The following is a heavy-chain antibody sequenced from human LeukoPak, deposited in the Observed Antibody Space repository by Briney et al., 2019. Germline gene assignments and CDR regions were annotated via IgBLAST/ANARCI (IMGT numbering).Heavy chain of an antibody. CDR3: ARGRGFWSGYSTDY. V-gene: IGHV4-39*07. Sequence: SETLSLTCTVSGGSINSSSYYWGWIRQPPGKGLEWVGNFYSSVSTYYNPSLKSRVTISVDSSKNQFSLRLSSVTAADTAVYYCARGRGFWSGYSTDYWGQGTLITVSS. CDR2: FYSSVST. D-gene: IGHD3-3*01. CDR1: GGSINSSSYY. J-gene: IGHJ4*02.